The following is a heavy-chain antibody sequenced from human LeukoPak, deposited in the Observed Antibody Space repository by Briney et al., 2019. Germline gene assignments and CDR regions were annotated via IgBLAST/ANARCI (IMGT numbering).Heavy chain of an antibody. V-gene: IGHV3-21*01. Sequence: PGVSLRLSCAASGFTFSSYSMNWVRQAPGQGLEWVSSISSSSSYIYYADSVKGRFTISRGNAKNSLYLQMNSLRAEHTAVYYCARDAYYGDSGLDYWGQGTLVSVSS. CDR1: GFTFSSYS. CDR3: ARDAYYGDSGLDY. D-gene: IGHD4-17*01. CDR2: ISSSSSYI. J-gene: IGHJ4*02.